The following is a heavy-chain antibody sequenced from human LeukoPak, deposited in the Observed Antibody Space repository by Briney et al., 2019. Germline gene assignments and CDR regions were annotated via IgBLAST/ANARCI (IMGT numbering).Heavy chain of an antibody. Sequence: WGSLRLSCVASGFSPSNFQMYWVRQAPGKGLEWVSIISLDGSTEFYADSVKGRFTISRDTASNTMHLEMNNLRIEDTAVYYCMRDYMGWFDPWGQGSLVTVSS. J-gene: IGHJ5*02. V-gene: IGHV3-30-3*01. CDR2: ISLDGSTE. D-gene: IGHD3-10*01. CDR3: MRDYMGWFDP. CDR1: GFSPSNFQ.